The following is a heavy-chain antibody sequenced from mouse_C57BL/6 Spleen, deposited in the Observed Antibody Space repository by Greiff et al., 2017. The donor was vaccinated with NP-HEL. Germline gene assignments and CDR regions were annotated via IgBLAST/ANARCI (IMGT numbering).Heavy chain of an antibody. J-gene: IGHJ2*01. D-gene: IGHD4-1*01. CDR1: GYTFTSYW. V-gene: IGHV1-64*01. CDR3: ARTLGRGYYFDY. CDR2: IHPNSGST. Sequence: VQLQQSGAELVKPGASVKLSCKASGYTFTSYWMHWVKQRPGQGLEWIGMIHPNSGSTNYNEKFKSKATLTVDKSSSTAYMQLSSLTSEDSAVYYCARTLGRGYYFDYWGQGTTLTVSS.